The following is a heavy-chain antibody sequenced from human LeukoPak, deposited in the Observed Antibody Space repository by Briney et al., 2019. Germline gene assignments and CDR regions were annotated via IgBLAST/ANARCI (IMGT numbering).Heavy chain of an antibody. V-gene: IGHV1-2*02. CDR3: ARGEVDDFWSGPSHYYYYMDV. D-gene: IGHD3-3*01. CDR1: GYTFTYYY. CDR2: INPNSGGT. Sequence: GASVKVSCKASGYTFTYYYIHWVRQAPGQGLEWMGWINPNSGGTDSTQKFQGRVTLTSDTSISTAYMELSRLTFDDTAVYYCARGEVDDFWSGPSHYYYYMDVWGEGTTVTVSS. J-gene: IGHJ6*03.